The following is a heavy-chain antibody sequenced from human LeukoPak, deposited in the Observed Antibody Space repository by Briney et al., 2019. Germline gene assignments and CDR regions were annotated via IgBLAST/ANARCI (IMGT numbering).Heavy chain of an antibody. CDR2: INPSGGST. CDR1: GYTLTSYY. CDR3: ARESVRITASGRGAFDI. J-gene: IGHJ3*02. V-gene: IGHV1-46*01. D-gene: IGHD3-10*01. Sequence: ASVKVSSKASGYTLTSYYIHWVRQAPGQGLEWMGIINPSGGSTSYAQKFQGRVTMTRDTSTSTVYMELSSLTSEDTAVYHCARESVRITASGRGAFDIWGQGTMVTVSS.